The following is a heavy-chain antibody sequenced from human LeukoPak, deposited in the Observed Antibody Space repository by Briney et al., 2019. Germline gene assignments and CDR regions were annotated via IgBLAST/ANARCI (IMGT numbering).Heavy chain of an antibody. V-gene: IGHV1-2*04. CDR2: INPNNGGA. Sequence: WASVTVSCKASGYTFTGYYMHWVRQAPGQGLEWMGWINPNNGGAKYAQKFQGWVTMTRDTSFSTAYMELSRLTSDDTAVYYCARGRHSGNYYLDSWGQGTLVTVSS. J-gene: IGHJ4*02. CDR3: ARGRHSGNYYLDS. D-gene: IGHD1-26*01. CDR1: GYTFTGYY.